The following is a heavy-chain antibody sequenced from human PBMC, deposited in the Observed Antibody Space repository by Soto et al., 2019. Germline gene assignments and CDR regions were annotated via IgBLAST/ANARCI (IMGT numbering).Heavy chain of an antibody. CDR2: IYPGDSDT. CDR1: GYSFTSYW. D-gene: IGHD2-21*01. CDR3: ATRVHGDYPRKSSYATDV. V-gene: IGHV5-51*01. J-gene: IGHJ6*02. Sequence: HGESLKISCKGSGYSFTSYWIGWVRQMPGKGLEWMGIIYPGDSDTRYSPSFQGQVTISADKSISTAYLQWNSLKASDTAMYYCATRVHGDYPRKSSYATDVPGPATTVTVSS.